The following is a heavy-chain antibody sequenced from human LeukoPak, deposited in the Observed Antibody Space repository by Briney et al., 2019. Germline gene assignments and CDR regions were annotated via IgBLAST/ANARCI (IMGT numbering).Heavy chain of an antibody. V-gene: IGHV4-59*01. CDR1: GDSINSDY. CDR2: IYYGGST. D-gene: IGHD2-15*01. J-gene: IGHJ4*02. CDR3: ARLLAGCPGGRCRAHFDY. Sequence: SETLSLTCSVSGDSINSDYWSWMRQPPGKGLEWIGYIYYGGSTNYNPSLKSRVSMSVDTSKNQFSLNLSSVTAADTAVYHCARLLAGCPGGRCRAHFDYWGQGTLVTVSS.